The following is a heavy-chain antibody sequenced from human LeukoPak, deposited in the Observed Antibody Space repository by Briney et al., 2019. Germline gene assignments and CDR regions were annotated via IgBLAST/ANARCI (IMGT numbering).Heavy chain of an antibody. D-gene: IGHD5-24*01. V-gene: IGHV1-18*01. Sequence: ASVKVSCKASGYTFTSYGISWVRQAPGQGLEWMGWISAYNGNTNYAQKLQGRVTMTTDTSTSTAYMELRSLRSDDTAVYHCATGEMATSYFDYWGQGTLVTVSS. CDR2: ISAYNGNT. CDR1: GYTFTSYG. CDR3: ATGEMATSYFDY. J-gene: IGHJ4*02.